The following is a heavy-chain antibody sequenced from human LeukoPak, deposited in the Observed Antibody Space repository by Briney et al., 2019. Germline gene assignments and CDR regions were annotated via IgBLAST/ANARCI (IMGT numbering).Heavy chain of an antibody. V-gene: IGHV1-18*01. Sequence: ASVKVSCKASGYTFTIYGISWVRPAPGQGLEWMGWISAYNGNTNYAQKLQCRVTMTTDTSTSTAYMELRSLRSDDTAVYYCARDRLQQWLVLAYYYYGMDVWGQGTTVTVSS. CDR3: ARDRLQQWLVLAYYYYGMDV. CDR1: GYTFTIYG. D-gene: IGHD6-19*01. J-gene: IGHJ6*02. CDR2: ISAYNGNT.